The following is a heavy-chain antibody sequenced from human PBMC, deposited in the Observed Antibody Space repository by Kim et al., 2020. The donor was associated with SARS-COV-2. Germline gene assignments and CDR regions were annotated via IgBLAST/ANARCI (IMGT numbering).Heavy chain of an antibody. CDR2: IHYSEIT. CDR3: ARHLRYGSGRMDV. V-gene: IGHV4-39*01. D-gene: IGHD3-10*01. CDR1: GGSISSNNYY. J-gene: IGHJ6*02. Sequence: SETLSLTCTVSGGSISSNNYYWGWIRQPPGKGLEWIGSIHYSEITYYNPSLKSRVTISVDTSKNQFSLSVTATDTAVYYCARHLRYGSGRMDVWGQGTTVTVSS.